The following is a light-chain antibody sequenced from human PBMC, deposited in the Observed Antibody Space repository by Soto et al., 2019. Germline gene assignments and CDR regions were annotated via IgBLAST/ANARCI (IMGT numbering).Light chain of an antibody. CDR3: QQSFASPPLT. Sequence: DIQITQSTSSLSASNGNRVTVXXLARQYISRYLVWYQKKPGKAPKLXXFDASHLQSGVLQRCSGSVSWTYFSLTISSLQPEDYATYYCQQSFASPPLTFGRGTKVDIK. CDR1: QYISRY. CDR2: DAS. J-gene: IGKJ4*01. V-gene: IGKV1-39*01.